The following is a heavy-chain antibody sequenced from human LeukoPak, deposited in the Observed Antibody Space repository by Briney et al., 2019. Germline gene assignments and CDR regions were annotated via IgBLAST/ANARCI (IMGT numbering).Heavy chain of an antibody. CDR2: IRPNSGTT. Sequence: ASVKVSCKASGYTFTGYSMHWVRQAAGQGLEWMGLIRPNSGTTNYAQSFQGRVTMTRDTSISTAYMELSSLRSDDTAVYYCATVTRYHSDGYTSRGYNDYWGQGTLVTVSS. CDR1: GYTFTGYS. D-gene: IGHD5-24*01. V-gene: IGHV1-2*02. CDR3: ATVTRYHSDGYTSRGYNDY. J-gene: IGHJ4*02.